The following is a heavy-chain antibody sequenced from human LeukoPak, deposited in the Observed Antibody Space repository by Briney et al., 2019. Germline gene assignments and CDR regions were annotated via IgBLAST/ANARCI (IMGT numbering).Heavy chain of an antibody. D-gene: IGHD3-22*01. J-gene: IGHJ4*02. CDR1: GYTFTSYG. V-gene: IGHV1-69*05. CDR2: IIPIFGTA. Sequence: SVKVSCKASGYTFTSYGISWVRQAPGQGLEWMGGIIPIFGTANYAQKFQGRVTITTDESTSTAYMELSSLRSEDTAVYYCASKYYYDSSGYGPLFDYWGQGTLVTVSS. CDR3: ASKYYYDSSGYGPLFDY.